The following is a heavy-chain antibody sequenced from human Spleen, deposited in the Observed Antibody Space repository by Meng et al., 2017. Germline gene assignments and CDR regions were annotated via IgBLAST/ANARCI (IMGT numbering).Heavy chain of an antibody. Sequence: GESLKISCAASGFSVSHNYMSWVRQAPGKGLEWVSVIYSGGNTYYADSVKGRFTISRDNSKNSVFLQINSLRAEDTAVYYCAGGLYSSGWTPLGYWGQGTLVTVSS. CDR3: AGGLYSSGWTPLGY. D-gene: IGHD6-19*01. V-gene: IGHV3-66*02. CDR1: GFSVSHNY. CDR2: IYSGGNT. J-gene: IGHJ4*02.